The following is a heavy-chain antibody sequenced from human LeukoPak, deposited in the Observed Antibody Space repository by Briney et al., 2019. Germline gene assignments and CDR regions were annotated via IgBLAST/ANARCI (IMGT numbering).Heavy chain of an antibody. CDR2: IIPIFGTA. CDR3: ARGPGYCSSTSCYEYYYYYYYMDV. V-gene: IGHV1-69*06. D-gene: IGHD2-2*01. J-gene: IGHJ6*03. CDR1: GGTFSSYA. Sequence: SVTVSCKASGGTFSSYAISWVRQAPGQGLEWMGGIIPIFGTANYAQKFQGRVTITADKSTSTAYMELSSLRSEDTAVYYCARGPGYCSSTSCYEYYYYYYYMDVWGKGTTVTVSS.